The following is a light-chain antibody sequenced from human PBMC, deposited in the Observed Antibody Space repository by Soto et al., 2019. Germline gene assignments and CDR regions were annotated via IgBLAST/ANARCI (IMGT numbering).Light chain of an antibody. Sequence: QSALTQPASVSGSPGQSITISCTGTSSDIGGYNYVSWYQQLPGKVPKLIIYDVINRPSGVSDRFSGSKSVNAASLTISGLQAEDEADYYCSSYTSTSTLYVFGTGTKLTVL. J-gene: IGLJ1*01. CDR3: SSYTSTSTLYV. CDR1: SSDIGGYNY. CDR2: DVI. V-gene: IGLV2-14*03.